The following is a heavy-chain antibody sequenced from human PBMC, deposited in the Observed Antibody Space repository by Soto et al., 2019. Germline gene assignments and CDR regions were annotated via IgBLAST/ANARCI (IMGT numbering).Heavy chain of an antibody. D-gene: IGHD2-15*01. CDR2: IKSKTDGGTT. CDR1: GFTFSNAW. Sequence: EVQLVESGGGLVKPGGSLRLSCAASGFTFSNAWMSWVRQAPGKGLEWVGRIKSKTDGGTTDYAAPVKGRFTISRDDSKNTLYLKRKSLKREDKPVYYCTTDPKFCCGGSCYGLVFDIGGQGTVVPVS. J-gene: IGHJ3*02. V-gene: IGHV3-15*01. CDR3: TTDPKFCCGGSCYGLVFDI.